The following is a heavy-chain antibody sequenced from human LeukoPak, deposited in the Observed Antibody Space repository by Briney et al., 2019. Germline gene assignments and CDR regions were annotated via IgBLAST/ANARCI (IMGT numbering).Heavy chain of an antibody. CDR1: GYTFTSND. CDR2: MNPNSGNT. CDR3: ARVGAYYDILTGYYNNAFDI. V-gene: IGHV1-8*01. J-gene: IGHJ3*02. D-gene: IGHD3-9*01. Sequence: ASVKVSCKASGYTFTSNDINWVRQATGQGLEWMGWMNPNSGNTGYAQKFQGRVTMTRNTSISTAYMELSSLRSEDTAVYYCARVGAYYDILTGYYNNAFDIWGQGTMVTVSS.